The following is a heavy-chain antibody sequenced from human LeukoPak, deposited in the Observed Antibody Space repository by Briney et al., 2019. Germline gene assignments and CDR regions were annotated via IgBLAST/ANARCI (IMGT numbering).Heavy chain of an antibody. V-gene: IGHV4-61*01. CDR1: YGSVSSGSYY. J-gene: IGHJ4*02. CDR3: ARAGRASQQPYLADY. CDR2: MYYSGST. Sequence: SETLSLTCTVSYGSVSSGSYYWTWIRQPPGKGLEWIGYMYYSGSTNYNPSLKSRVTISVDTSKNQFSLKLSSVTAADTAVYYCARAGRASQQPYLADYWGQGTLVTVS. D-gene: IGHD6-13*01.